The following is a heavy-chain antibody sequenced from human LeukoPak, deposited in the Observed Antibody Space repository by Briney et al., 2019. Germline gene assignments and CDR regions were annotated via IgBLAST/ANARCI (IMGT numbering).Heavy chain of an antibody. V-gene: IGHV4-59*08. CDR2: IYYSGSA. Sequence: SETLSLTCTVSGGSISGYYWSWIRQPPGKGLGWIGYIYYSGSANYNPSLKSRVTISVDTSKTQFSLKLSSVTAADTAVYYCARGYRTWYYYGMDVWGQGTTVTVSS. J-gene: IGHJ6*02. D-gene: IGHD1-1*01. CDR3: ARGYRTWYYYGMDV. CDR1: GGSISGYY.